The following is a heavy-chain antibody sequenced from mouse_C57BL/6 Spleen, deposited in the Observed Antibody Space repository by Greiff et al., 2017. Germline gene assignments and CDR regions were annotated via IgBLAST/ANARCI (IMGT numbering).Heavy chain of an antibody. CDR1: GYAFSSSW. D-gene: IGHD1-1*01. CDR2: IYPGDGDT. Sequence: QVQLQQSGPELVKPGASVKISCKASGYAFSSSWMNWVKQRPGKGLEWIGRIYPGDGDTNYNGKFKGKATLTADKSSSTAYMQRSSLTSEDSAVYFCARGGSSYLFDYWGQGTTLTVSS. CDR3: ARGGSSYLFDY. V-gene: IGHV1-82*01. J-gene: IGHJ2*01.